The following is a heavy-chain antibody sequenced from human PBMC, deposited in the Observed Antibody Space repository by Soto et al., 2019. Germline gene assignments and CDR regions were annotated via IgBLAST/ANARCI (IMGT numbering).Heavy chain of an antibody. CDR3: ARDYDFWSGYLVLDYMDV. J-gene: IGHJ6*03. CDR2: ISSSSSYI. CDR1: GFTFSSYS. Sequence: PGGSLRVPCAALGFTFSSYSMNRVRKAPGKGLEWVSSISSSSSYIYYADSVKGRFTISRDNAKNSLYLQMNSLRAEDTAVYYCARDYDFWSGYLVLDYMDVWGKGTTVTVSS. V-gene: IGHV3-21*01. D-gene: IGHD3-3*01.